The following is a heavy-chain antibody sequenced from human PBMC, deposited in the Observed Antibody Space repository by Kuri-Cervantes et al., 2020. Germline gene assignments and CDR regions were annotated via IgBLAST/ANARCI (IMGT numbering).Heavy chain of an antibody. Sequence: GESLKISCAASGFTFSDYYMSWIRQAPGKGLEWVSYISSSGSTIYYADSVKGRFTISRDNAKNSLYLQMNSLRAEDTAVYYCARDTRSTGEGAFDIWGQGTMVTVSS. V-gene: IGHV3-11*01. D-gene: IGHD7-27*01. J-gene: IGHJ3*02. CDR2: ISSSGSTI. CDR3: ARDTRSTGEGAFDI. CDR1: GFTFSDYY.